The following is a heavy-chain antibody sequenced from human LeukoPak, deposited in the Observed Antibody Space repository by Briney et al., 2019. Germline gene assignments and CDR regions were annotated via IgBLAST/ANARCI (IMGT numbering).Heavy chain of an antibody. D-gene: IGHD6-6*01. V-gene: IGHV4-31*03. CDR2: IYYSGST. J-gene: IGHJ6*03. Sequence: SQTLSLTCTVSGGSISSAGYYWSWIRQHPGKGLEWIGYIYYSGSTYYNPSLMGRVTISVDTSKKQFSLKLSSVTAADTAVYYCARDSKGLYSSSSSDYYMDVWGKGTTVTVSS. CDR1: GGSISSAGYY. CDR3: ARDSKGLYSSSSSDYYMDV.